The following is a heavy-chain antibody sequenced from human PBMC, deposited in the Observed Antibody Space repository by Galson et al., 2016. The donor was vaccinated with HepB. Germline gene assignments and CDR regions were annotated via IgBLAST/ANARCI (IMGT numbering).Heavy chain of an antibody. CDR3: TRDPRLGDF. CDR2: IRTTGSFT. CDR1: GFTLSDFY. V-gene: IGHV3-11*06. D-gene: IGHD3-3*01. Sequence: SLRLSCAASGFTLSDFYMTWIRQAPGKGLEFLSYIRTTGSFTNYADSVRGRFTISRDNAKNSVYLQMNNLRTDDTAVYYCTRDPRLGDFWGQGTLVTVSS. J-gene: IGHJ4*02.